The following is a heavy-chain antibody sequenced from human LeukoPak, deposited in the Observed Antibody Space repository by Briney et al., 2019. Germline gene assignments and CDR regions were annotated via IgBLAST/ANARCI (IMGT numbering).Heavy chain of an antibody. V-gene: IGHV3-23*01. J-gene: IGHJ4*02. D-gene: IGHD3-9*01. CDR2: ITGSDGRS. CDR1: GFTFTNYA. CDR3: AKWGDYDILTGYYVPDY. Sequence: GTSLRLSCVASGFTFTNYAMSWVRQAPGKGLEWVSAITGSDGRSYSADSVKGRFTISRDNSKNTLYLQVISLRAEDKAVYYCAKWGDYDILTGYYVPDYWGQGTLVTVSS.